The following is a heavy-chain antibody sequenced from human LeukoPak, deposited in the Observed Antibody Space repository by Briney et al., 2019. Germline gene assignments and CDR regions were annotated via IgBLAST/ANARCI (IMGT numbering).Heavy chain of an antibody. D-gene: IGHD1-26*01. CDR2: IYYSGST. J-gene: IGHJ4*02. CDR1: GGSISSSSYY. Sequence: PSETLSLTCTVSGGSISSSSYYWGWIRQPPGKGLEWIGSIYYSGSTYYNPSLKSRVTISVDTSKNQFSLKLSSVTAADTAVYYCARHRVRRELLNPFDYWGQGTLVTVSS. CDR3: ARHRVRRELLNPFDY. V-gene: IGHV4-39*01.